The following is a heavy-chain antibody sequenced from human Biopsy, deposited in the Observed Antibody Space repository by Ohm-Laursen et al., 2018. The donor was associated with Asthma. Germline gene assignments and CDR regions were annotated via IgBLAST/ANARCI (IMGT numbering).Heavy chain of an antibody. V-gene: IGHV3-23*01. D-gene: IGHD1-7*01. J-gene: IGHJ5*02. CDR3: AKDGRGGTPGNWFDP. CDR1: RFTFTNYA. CDR2: ISGSGDNT. Sequence: SLRLSCTASRFTFTNYAMSWVRQAPGKGLEWVSAISGSGDNTYYADSVKGRFTISRDNSKNTLCLQMNSLRAEDTAVYYCAKDGRGGTPGNWFDPWGQGTLVTVSS.